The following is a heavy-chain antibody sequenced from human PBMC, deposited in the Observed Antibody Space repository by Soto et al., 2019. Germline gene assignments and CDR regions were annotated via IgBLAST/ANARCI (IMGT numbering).Heavy chain of an antibody. V-gene: IGHV3-23*01. J-gene: IGHJ4*02. CDR2: ISGGGGST. CDR3: AKDSSGSYLVDY. CDR1: GFTFSDYA. Sequence: EVQLLESGGGLVQPGGSLRLSCAASGFTFSDYAMSWVRQAPGKGLEWVSAISGGGGSTYYADSVKGRFTISRDNSKNALYLQMNSMGAEDTAVYYCAKDSSGSYLVDYWGQGTLVTVSS. D-gene: IGHD1-26*01.